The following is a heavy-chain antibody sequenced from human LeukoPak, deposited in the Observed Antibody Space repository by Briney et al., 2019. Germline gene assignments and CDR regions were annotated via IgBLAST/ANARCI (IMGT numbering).Heavy chain of an antibody. CDR2: ISSSSSYI. J-gene: IGHJ4*02. CDR1: GFIFSSYS. V-gene: IGHV3-21*01. CDR3: AREGGFGVLDY. D-gene: IGHD5-12*01. Sequence: PGGSLRLSCAASGFIFSSYSMNWVRQAPGKGLGWVSSISSSSSYIYYADSVKGRVAMSRDYAKNSLYLQMNSLRAEDTVVYYCAREGGFGVLDYWGQGTLVTVSS.